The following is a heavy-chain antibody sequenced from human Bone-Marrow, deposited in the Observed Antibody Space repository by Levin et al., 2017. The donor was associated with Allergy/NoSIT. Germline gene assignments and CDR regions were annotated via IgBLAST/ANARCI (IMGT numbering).Heavy chain of an antibody. J-gene: IGHJ3*02. Sequence: GESLKISCAASGFTFSSYWMSWVRQAPGKGLEWVANIKQDGSEKYYVDSVKGRFTISRDNAKNSLYLQMNSLRAEDTAVYYCARDLGLVVPAATAFDIWGQGTMVTVSS. CDR1: GFTFSSYW. V-gene: IGHV3-7*04. D-gene: IGHD2-2*01. CDR3: ARDLGLVVPAATAFDI. CDR2: IKQDGSEK.